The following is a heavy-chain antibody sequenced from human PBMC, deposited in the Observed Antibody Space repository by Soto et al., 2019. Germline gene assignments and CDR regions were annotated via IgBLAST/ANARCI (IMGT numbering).Heavy chain of an antibody. J-gene: IGHJ4*02. CDR3: ARVRGYSYGYGSFDY. CDR1: GGSISSYY. Sequence: QVQLQESGPGLVKPSETLSLTCTVSGGSISSYYWSWIRQPPGKGLEWIGYIYYSGSTNYNPSLKSRVTISVDTSKTQFSLQLSSVTAADTAVYYCARVRGYSYGYGSFDYWGQGTLVTVSS. CDR2: IYYSGST. D-gene: IGHD5-18*01. V-gene: IGHV4-59*01.